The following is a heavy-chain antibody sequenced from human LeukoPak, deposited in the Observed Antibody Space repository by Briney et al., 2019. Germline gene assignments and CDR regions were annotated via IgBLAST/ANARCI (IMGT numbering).Heavy chain of an antibody. V-gene: IGHV4-30-2*01. CDR2: IYHSGST. Sequence: PSQTLSLTCAVSGGSISSGGYSWSWIRQPPGKGLEWIGYIYHSGSTYYNPSLKSRVTISVDRSKNQFSLKLSSATAADTAVYYCARVQYSGYAGGFDYWGQGTLVTVSS. D-gene: IGHD5-12*01. CDR1: GGSISSGGYS. CDR3: ARVQYSGYAGGFDY. J-gene: IGHJ4*02.